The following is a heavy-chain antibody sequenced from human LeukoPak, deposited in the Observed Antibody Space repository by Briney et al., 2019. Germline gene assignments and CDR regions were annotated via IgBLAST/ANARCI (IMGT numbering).Heavy chain of an antibody. V-gene: IGHV3-21*01. CDR3: ASGCSTSCNIRHPFDY. Sequence: GGSLRLSCAASGFTFRSYSMNWVRQAPGKGLEWVSSISSSSSYIYYADSVKGRFTISRDNAKNSLYLQMNSLRAEDTAVYYCASGCSTSCNIRHPFDYWGQGTLVTVSS. CDR2: ISSSSSYI. J-gene: IGHJ4*02. D-gene: IGHD2-2*02. CDR1: GFTFRSYS.